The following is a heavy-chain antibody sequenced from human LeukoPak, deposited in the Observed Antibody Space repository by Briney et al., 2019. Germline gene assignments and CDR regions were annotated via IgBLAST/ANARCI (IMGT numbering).Heavy chain of an antibody. V-gene: IGHV4-59*08. Sequence: SETLSLTCTVSGGSISSYYWSWVRQPPGKGLEWIGYIYYSGSTNYNPSLKSRLTISVDTSKNQFSLKLSSVTAADTAVYYCARLGIAAAAYFDYWGQGNLVTVSS. CDR2: IYYSGST. CDR3: ARLGIAAAAYFDY. CDR1: GGSISSYY. J-gene: IGHJ4*02. D-gene: IGHD6-13*01.